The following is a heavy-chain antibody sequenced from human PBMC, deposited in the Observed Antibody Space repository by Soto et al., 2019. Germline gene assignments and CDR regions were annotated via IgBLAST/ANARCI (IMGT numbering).Heavy chain of an antibody. CDR1: GYTFISYY. D-gene: IGHD3-22*01. Sequence: ASVKVSCKASGYTFISYYMHWVRQAPGQGLEWMGIINPSGGATSYAQKFQGRVTITADKSTSTAYMELSSLRSEDTAVYYCAVYYYDSSGYPSDYWGQGTLVTVSS. CDR3: AVYYYDSSGYPSDY. J-gene: IGHJ4*02. CDR2: INPSGGAT. V-gene: IGHV1-46*01.